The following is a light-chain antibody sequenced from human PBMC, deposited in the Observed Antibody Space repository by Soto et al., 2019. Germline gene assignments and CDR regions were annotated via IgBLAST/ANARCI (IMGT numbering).Light chain of an antibody. CDR3: QQSYSTPWT. V-gene: IGKV1-39*01. J-gene: IGKJ1*01. CDR2: AAS. Sequence: DIQMTQPPSSLSASVVDRVTITCRASQSISSYLNWYQQKPGKAPKLLIYAASSLQSGVQSRFSGSGSGTDFTLTIRSLQPEDCATYYCQQSYSTPWTVGQGTKVEIK. CDR1: QSISSY.